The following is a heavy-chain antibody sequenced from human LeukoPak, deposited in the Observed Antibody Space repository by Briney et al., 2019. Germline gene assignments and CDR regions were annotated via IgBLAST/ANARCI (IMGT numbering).Heavy chain of an antibody. CDR1: GGSINSYY. Sequence: SETLSLTCTVSGGSINSYYWSWIRQPPGKRLEWISFIYSSGSTDYNPSLESRVTISLDTSKNQFSLKMTSVTAADTAVYYCARGRDGSSPWYFDYWGQGTLVTVSS. CDR2: IYSSGST. CDR3: ARGRDGSSPWYFDY. J-gene: IGHJ4*02. V-gene: IGHV4-59*01. D-gene: IGHD5-24*01.